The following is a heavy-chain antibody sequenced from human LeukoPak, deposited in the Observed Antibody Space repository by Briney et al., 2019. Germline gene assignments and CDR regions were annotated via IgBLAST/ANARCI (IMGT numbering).Heavy chain of an antibody. CDR3: ARDPYSGYGRFDY. D-gene: IGHD5-12*01. V-gene: IGHV4-39*07. J-gene: IGHJ4*02. CDR1: GGSISSSSYY. CDR2: IYDSGSI. Sequence: SETLSLTCTVSGGSISSSSYYWGWIRQPPGKGLEWIGSIYDSGSIYYNPSLKSRVTISVETSKNQFSLKLNSVTAADTAVYYCARDPYSGYGRFDYWGQGTLVTVSS.